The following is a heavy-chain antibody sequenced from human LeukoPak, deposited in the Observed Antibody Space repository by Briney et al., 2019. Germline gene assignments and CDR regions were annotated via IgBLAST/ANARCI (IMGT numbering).Heavy chain of an antibody. CDR2: IKEDGSET. D-gene: IGHD2-15*01. CDR3: GREMLSGEPYIDYFDY. V-gene: IGHV3-7*01. J-gene: IGHJ4*02. CDR1: GFTFSTYW. Sequence: PGGSLRLSCAASGFTFSTYWMSWVRQAPGKGLEWLANIKEDGSETYYVDSVKGRFTISRDNAKNSLYLQMNSLRAEDTAVYYCGREMLSGEPYIDYFDYWGQGTLVTVSS.